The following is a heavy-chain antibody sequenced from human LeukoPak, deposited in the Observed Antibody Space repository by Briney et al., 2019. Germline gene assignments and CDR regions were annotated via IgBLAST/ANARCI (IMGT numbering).Heavy chain of an antibody. CDR2: ISSSSSYI. Sequence: GGSLRLSCAASGFTFSSYGMSWVRQAPGKGLEWVSSISSSSSYIYYADSVKGRFTISRDNAKNSLYLQMNSLRAEDTAVYYSARNGIMGAGYYFDYWGQGTLVTVSS. CDR3: ARNGIMGAGYYFDY. V-gene: IGHV3-21*01. D-gene: IGHD1-26*01. J-gene: IGHJ4*02. CDR1: GFTFSSYG.